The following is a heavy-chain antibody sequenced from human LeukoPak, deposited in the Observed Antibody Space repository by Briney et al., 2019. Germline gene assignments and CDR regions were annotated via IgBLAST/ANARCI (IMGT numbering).Heavy chain of an antibody. CDR1: GFTFSNAW. CDR2: IKSKSDGGTT. D-gene: IGHD3-10*01. Sequence: GGSLRLSCAASGFTFSNAWMSWVRQAPGKGLEWVGRIKSKSDGGTTDYAAPVKGRFTISRNDSKNTLYLQKNRMKTEDAAVYYCTTGITMVRGVIRLIDYWGQGTLVTVSS. V-gene: IGHV3-15*01. CDR3: TTGITMVRGVIRLIDY. J-gene: IGHJ4*02.